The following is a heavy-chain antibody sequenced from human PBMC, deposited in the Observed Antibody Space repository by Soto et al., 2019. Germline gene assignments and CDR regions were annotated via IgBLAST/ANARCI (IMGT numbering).Heavy chain of an antibody. CDR3: ARAVAVPADFDY. Sequence: AXVKVSCTASGYTFTGYAMHWVRQAPGQRLEWMGWINAGNGNTKYSQKFQGRVTITRDTSASTAYMELSRMRSEDTAVYYCARAVAVPADFDYWGQGTLVTVSS. CDR2: INAGNGNT. D-gene: IGHD6-19*01. V-gene: IGHV1-3*01. CDR1: GYTFTGYA. J-gene: IGHJ4*02.